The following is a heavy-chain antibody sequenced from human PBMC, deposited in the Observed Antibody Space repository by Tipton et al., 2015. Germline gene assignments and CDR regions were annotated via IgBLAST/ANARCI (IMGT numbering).Heavy chain of an antibody. Sequence: LSLTCTVSGVSISSGNYYWSWIRQAPGKGLEWVADIWYDGSKKYYADSVKGRFTISRDNSKNTLYLQMYSLRAEDTAVYYCVKESPLGPYYGMDVWGQGTTVTVSS. CDR1: GVSISSGNYY. CDR2: IWYDGSKK. CDR3: VKESPLGPYYGMDV. V-gene: IGHV3-30*18. J-gene: IGHJ6*02.